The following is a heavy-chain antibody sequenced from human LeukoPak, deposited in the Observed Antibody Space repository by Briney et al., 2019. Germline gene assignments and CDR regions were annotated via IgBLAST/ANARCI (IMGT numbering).Heavy chain of an antibody. Sequence: SQTLSLTCTVSGGSISSGGYYWSWIRQPPGKGLEWIGYIYHSGSTYYNPSLKSRVTISVDRSKNQFSLKLSSVTAADTAVYYCARDGYSSSWPINWFDPWGQGTLVTVSS. CDR2: IYHSGST. D-gene: IGHD6-13*01. CDR1: GGSISSGGYY. V-gene: IGHV4-30-2*01. J-gene: IGHJ5*02. CDR3: ARDGYSSSWPINWFDP.